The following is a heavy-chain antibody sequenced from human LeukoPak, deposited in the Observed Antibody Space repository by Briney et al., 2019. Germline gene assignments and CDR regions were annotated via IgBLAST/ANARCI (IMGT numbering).Heavy chain of an antibody. J-gene: IGHJ4*02. CDR2: TAHDESSK. CDR3: ATDGSGYFDS. Sequence: PGRSLRLSCAASGFAFRTYGMHWVRQAPGKGLEWVAVTAHDESSKYCADSVKGRFTISRDNSKSTLYLQMNNLRTEDTATYYCATDGSGYFDSWGQGTLVSVSS. CDR1: GFAFRTYG. V-gene: IGHV3-30*03. D-gene: IGHD6-19*01.